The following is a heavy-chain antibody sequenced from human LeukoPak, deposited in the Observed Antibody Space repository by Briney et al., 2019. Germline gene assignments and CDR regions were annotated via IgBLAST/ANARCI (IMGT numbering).Heavy chain of an antibody. V-gene: IGHV4-39*07. CDR1: GGSISSSSYY. J-gene: IGHJ6*03. Sequence: PSETLSLTCTVSGGSISSSSYYWGWIRQPPGKGLEWIGSIYYSGSTYYNPSPKSRVTISVDTSKNQFSLKLSSVTAADTAVYYCARGRRYCSGGSCVRHYNYYYYYYMDVWGKGTTVTVSS. CDR3: ARGRRYCSGGSCVRHYNYYYYYYMDV. D-gene: IGHD2-15*01. CDR2: IYYSGST.